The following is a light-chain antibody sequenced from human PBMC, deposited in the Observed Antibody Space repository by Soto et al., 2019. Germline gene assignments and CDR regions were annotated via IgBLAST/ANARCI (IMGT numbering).Light chain of an antibody. CDR2: AAS. Sequence: DSQMTQSPSSLSASVGDRITITCRASQTISRNLNWYQQKPGKAPKLLIYAASSLQSGVPSTFSGSGSGTDFTLTISSLQPEDFATYYCQQSYTTPVTFGPGTKVDIK. CDR1: QTISRN. V-gene: IGKV1-39*01. CDR3: QQSYTTPVT. J-gene: IGKJ3*01.